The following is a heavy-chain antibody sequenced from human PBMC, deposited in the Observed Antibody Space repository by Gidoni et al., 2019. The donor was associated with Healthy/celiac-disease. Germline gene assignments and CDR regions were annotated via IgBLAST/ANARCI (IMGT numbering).Heavy chain of an antibody. Sequence: QVQLQESGPGLVKPSQTLSLTCTVSGGSISSGDYYWSWIRQPPGKGLEWIGYIYYSGSTYYNPSLKSRVTISVDTSKNQFSLKLSSVTAADTAVYYCARADIVVVPAAIASAFDIWGQGTMVTVSS. J-gene: IGHJ3*02. V-gene: IGHV4-30-4*01. CDR2: IYYSGST. CDR3: ARADIVVVPAAIASAFDI. CDR1: GGSISSGDYY. D-gene: IGHD2-2*01.